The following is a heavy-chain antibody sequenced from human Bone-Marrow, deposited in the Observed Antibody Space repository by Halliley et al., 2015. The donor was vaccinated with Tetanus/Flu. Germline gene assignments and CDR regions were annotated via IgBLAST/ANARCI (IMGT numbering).Heavy chain of an antibody. CDR2: IRGYNGNK. D-gene: IGHD6-19*01. V-gene: IGHV1-18*01. CDR3: ATALGSDDWYFDL. Sequence: WMGWIRGYNGNKNYAQKFQDRGTMTTDTSRTTAFRELRTLRSDDTAMYYCATALGSDDWYFDLWGRGSLVTVSS. J-gene: IGHJ2*01.